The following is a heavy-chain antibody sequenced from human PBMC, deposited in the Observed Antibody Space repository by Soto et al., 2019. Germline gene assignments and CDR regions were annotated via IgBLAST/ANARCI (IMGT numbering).Heavy chain of an antibody. D-gene: IGHD2-2*01. CDR2: TSNSGST. Sequence: QVQLQESGPGLVKPSQTLSLTCTVSGGSITSSGYYWSWIRQHPGEGLEWIGFTSNSGSTSYNPHLRSRVTLSVDTSSNHFSLNLKPVTAADTAVYYCARGGGSTKVDYWGQGTLVTVSP. J-gene: IGHJ4*02. CDR3: ARGGGSTKVDY. V-gene: IGHV4-31*03. CDR1: GGSITSSGYY.